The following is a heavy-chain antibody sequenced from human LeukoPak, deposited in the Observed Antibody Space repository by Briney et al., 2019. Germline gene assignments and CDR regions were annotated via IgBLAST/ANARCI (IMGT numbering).Heavy chain of an antibody. CDR2: ITSSSYI. V-gene: IGHV3-21*01. CDR1: RFTFSSFG. Sequence: GGSLRLSCAASRFTFSSFGMNWVRQAPGKGLEWVSSITSSSYIYYADSVQGRFTISRDNAKNSLFLQMNSLRAEDTAVYYCASQLWFGEPNWFDPWGQGTLVTVSS. CDR3: ASQLWFGEPNWFDP. D-gene: IGHD3-10*01. J-gene: IGHJ5*02.